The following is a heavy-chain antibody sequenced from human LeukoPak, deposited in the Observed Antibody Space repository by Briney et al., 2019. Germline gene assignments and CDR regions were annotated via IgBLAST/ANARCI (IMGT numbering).Heavy chain of an antibody. V-gene: IGHV1-46*01. Sequence: SGYTFTSXXXXXXRQXPGQXXXXXXXXNPSGGSTSYAQKFQGRVTMTRDTSTSTVYMELSSLRSEDTAVYYCARDPNSSGWPDFDYWGQGTLVTVSS. CDR2: XNPSGGST. CDR3: ARDPNSSGWPDFDY. J-gene: IGHJ4*02. D-gene: IGHD6-19*01. CDR1: GYTFTSXX.